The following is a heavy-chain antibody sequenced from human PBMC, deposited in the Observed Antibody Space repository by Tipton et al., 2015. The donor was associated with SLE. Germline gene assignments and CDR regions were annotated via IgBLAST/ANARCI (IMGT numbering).Heavy chain of an antibody. J-gene: IGHJ4*02. CDR3: ARGVVVDL. V-gene: IGHV4-34*01. D-gene: IGHD2-15*01. CDR2: INHSGST. CDR1: GGSISSYY. Sequence: TLSLTCTVSGGSISSYYWSWIRQPPGKGLEWIGEINHSGSTNYNPSLKSRVTISVDTSKNQFSLKLSSVTAADTAVYYCARGVVVDLWGQGTLVTVSS.